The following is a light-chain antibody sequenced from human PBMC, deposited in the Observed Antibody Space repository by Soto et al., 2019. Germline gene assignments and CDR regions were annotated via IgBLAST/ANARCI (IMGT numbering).Light chain of an antibody. CDR1: QSISSW. Sequence: DIQMTQSPSSVSASVGDRVTITCRASQSISSWLAWYQQKPGKAPKFLIYAASNLQSGVPSRFSGSGSGTDFTLTISSLQPEDFATYYCQQSYSSPQTFGQGTKVDIK. V-gene: IGKV1-39*01. CDR3: QQSYSSPQT. CDR2: AAS. J-gene: IGKJ1*01.